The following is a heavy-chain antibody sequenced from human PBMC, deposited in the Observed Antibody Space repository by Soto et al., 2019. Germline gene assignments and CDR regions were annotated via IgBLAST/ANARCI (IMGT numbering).Heavy chain of an antibody. CDR3: ASNRGAGYYYYMDV. J-gene: IGHJ6*03. CDR2: MNPNSGNT. D-gene: IGHD3-10*01. CDR1: GYTFTSYD. V-gene: IGHV1-8*01. Sequence: QVQLVQSGAEVKKPEASVKVSCKASGYTFTSYDINWVRQATGQGLEWMGWMNPNSGNTGYAQKFQGRVTMTRNTSISTAYMELSSLRSEDTAVYYCASNRGAGYYYYMDVWGKGTTVTVSS.